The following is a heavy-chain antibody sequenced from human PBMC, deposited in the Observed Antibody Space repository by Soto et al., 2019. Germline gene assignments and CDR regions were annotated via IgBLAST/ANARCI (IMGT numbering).Heavy chain of an antibody. V-gene: IGHV3-74*01. CDR1: GFTFSSYW. D-gene: IGHD5-18*01. CDR3: AARGYSYGSTRPDY. J-gene: IGHJ4*02. CDR2: INSDGSST. Sequence: GGSLRLSCAASGFTFSSYWMHWVRQAPGKGLVWVSRINSDGSSTSYADSVKGRFTISRDNAKNTLYLQMNSLRAEDTAVYYCAARGYSYGSTRPDYWGQGTLVTVSS.